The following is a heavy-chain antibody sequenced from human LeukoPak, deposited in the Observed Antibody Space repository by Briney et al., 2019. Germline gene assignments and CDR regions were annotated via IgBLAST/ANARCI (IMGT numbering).Heavy chain of an antibody. V-gene: IGHV3-7*01. CDR2: IKQDGSEK. Sequence: GGSLRLSCAASGFTFSSYWMSWVRQAPGKGLEWVANIKQDGSEKYYVDSVKGRFTISRDNAKNSLYLQMNSLRAEDTAVYYCARFTGGFYDILTGYYPTWGQGTLVTVSS. J-gene: IGHJ4*02. D-gene: IGHD3-9*01. CDR3: ARFTGGFYDILTGYYPT. CDR1: GFTFSSYW.